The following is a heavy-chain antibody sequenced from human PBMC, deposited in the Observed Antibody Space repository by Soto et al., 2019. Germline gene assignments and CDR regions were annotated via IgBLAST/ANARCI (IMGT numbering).Heavy chain of an antibody. Sequence: EVQLVESGGGLVKPGGSLRLSCAASGFTFSSYSMNWVRQAPGKGLEWVSSISSSSSYIYYADSVKGRFTISRDNAKNSLYLQMNSLRAEDTAVYYCARDRGRARLGVDYWGQGTLVTVSS. J-gene: IGHJ4*02. CDR3: ARDRGRARLGVDY. D-gene: IGHD3-16*01. CDR1: GFTFSSYS. CDR2: ISSSSSYI. V-gene: IGHV3-21*01.